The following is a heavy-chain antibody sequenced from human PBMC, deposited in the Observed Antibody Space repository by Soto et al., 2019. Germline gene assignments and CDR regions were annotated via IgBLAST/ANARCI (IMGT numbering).Heavy chain of an antibody. Sequence: SETLSLTCAVFGGSFRGYYWSWVRQPPGKGVEWIGEINHSGSTNYNPSLKSRVTISVDTSKNQFSLKLSSVTAADTAVYYCARGKKSPPYYYGSGSPLDYWGQGTLVTVSS. D-gene: IGHD3-10*01. CDR1: GGSFRGYY. J-gene: IGHJ4*02. CDR3: ARGKKSPPYYYGSGSPLDY. CDR2: INHSGST. V-gene: IGHV4-34*01.